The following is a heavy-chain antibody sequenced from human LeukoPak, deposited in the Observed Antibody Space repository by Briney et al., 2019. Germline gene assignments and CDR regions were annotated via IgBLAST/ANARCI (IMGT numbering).Heavy chain of an antibody. D-gene: IGHD1/OR15-1a*01. V-gene: IGHV3-74*01. J-gene: IGHJ5*02. CDR3: TRDPRNKGFDP. CDR1: GFTLSYYW. Sequence: GGSLRLSYAASGFTLSYYWMHWVRQAPGKGLVWVSCINGDGSSTNYADSVKGRFTISRDNAKNTLYLEMKSLRAEDTAVYYCTRDPRNKGFDPWGQGTLVTVSS. CDR2: INGDGSST.